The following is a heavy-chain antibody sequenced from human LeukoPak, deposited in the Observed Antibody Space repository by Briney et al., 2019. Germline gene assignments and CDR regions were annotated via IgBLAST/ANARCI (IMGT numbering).Heavy chain of an antibody. CDR2: ISYDGSTK. CDR3: AKDSSVWVVGAISFFDY. J-gene: IGHJ4*02. Sequence: GGSLRLSCAASGFTFSNYGMHWVRQAPGKGLEWVAAISYDGSTKYYADSVKGRFTSSRDNSKNTLYLQMNSLRPEDTAVYHCAKDSSVWVVGAISFFDYWGRGTLVTVSS. V-gene: IGHV3-30*18. CDR1: GFTFSNYG. D-gene: IGHD1-26*01.